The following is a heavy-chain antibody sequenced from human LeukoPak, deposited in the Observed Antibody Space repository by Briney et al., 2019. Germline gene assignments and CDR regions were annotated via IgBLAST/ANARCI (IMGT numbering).Heavy chain of an antibody. CDR3: ARDRYVGSSYEMDV. J-gene: IGHJ6*04. CDR2: IIPIFGTA. V-gene: IGHV1-69*13. D-gene: IGHD6-13*01. CDR1: GGTFSSYA. Sequence: GASVKVSCKASGGTFSSYAISWVRQAPGQGLEWMGGIIPIFGTANYAQKFQGRVTITADESTSTAYMELSSLRSEDTAVYYCARDRYVGSSYEMDVWGKGTTVTVSS.